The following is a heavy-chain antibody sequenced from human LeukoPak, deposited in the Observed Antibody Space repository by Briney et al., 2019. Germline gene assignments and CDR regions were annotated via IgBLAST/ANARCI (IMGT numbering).Heavy chain of an antibody. CDR2: INHSGST. Sequence: RPSETLSLTCAVYGGSFSGYYWSWIRQPPGKGLEWIGEINHSGSTNYNPSLKSRVTISVDTSKNQFSLKLSSVTAADTAVYYCARHWVVVRGVIIKAYYYYYMDVWGKGTTVTISS. D-gene: IGHD3-10*01. V-gene: IGHV4-34*01. J-gene: IGHJ6*03. CDR1: GGSFSGYY. CDR3: ARHWVVVRGVIIKAYYYYYMDV.